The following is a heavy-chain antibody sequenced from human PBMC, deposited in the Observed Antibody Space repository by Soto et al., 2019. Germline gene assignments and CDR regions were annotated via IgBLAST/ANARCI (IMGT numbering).Heavy chain of an antibody. J-gene: IGHJ4*02. Sequence: QLQLQESGPGLVKPSETLPLTCTVSGGSISSSPYYWAWIRQPPGKGLQWIGNIYYNGNTFYNPSLRSRVTISIDTSKSQFSLGLSSVTASDTAVYYCARHGPLTNNWNQLNCWGQGTLVTVSS. V-gene: IGHV4-39*01. CDR2: IYYNGNT. D-gene: IGHD1-1*01. CDR3: ARHGPLTNNWNQLNC. CDR1: GGSISSSPYY.